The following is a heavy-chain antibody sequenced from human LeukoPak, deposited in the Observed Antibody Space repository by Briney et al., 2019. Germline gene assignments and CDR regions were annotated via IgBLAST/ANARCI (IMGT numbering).Heavy chain of an antibody. Sequence: SETLSLTCTVSGGSISSSTFYWVWIRQPPGKGLEWIGSIYCSGSTYYNPSLKSRVTMSVDTSKNQFSLKLSSVTAADTAVYYCARDRYYYGSGSYYFDYWGQGTLVTVSS. CDR2: IYCSGST. CDR1: GGSISSSTFY. V-gene: IGHV4-39*07. CDR3: ARDRYYYGSGSYYFDY. J-gene: IGHJ4*02. D-gene: IGHD3-10*01.